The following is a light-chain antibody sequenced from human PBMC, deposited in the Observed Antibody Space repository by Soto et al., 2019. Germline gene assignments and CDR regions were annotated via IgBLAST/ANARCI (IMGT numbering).Light chain of an antibody. J-gene: IGKJ5*01. CDR1: QDVGRW. CDR3: QQARSFPVT. V-gene: IGKV1-12*01. CDR2: ATS. Sequence: MPMVPSSSPPCATLGGQVPHTFRSSQDVGRWLSWYQQKPGKAPKILIFATSTLQSGVPSRFSGSGSGTDFTLTITSLQSEDFATYYCQQARSFPVTFGQGTRLEIK.